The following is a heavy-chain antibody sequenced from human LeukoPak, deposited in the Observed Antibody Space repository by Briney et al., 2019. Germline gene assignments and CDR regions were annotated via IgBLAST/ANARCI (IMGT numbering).Heavy chain of an antibody. D-gene: IGHD6-13*01. J-gene: IGHJ5*02. CDR1: PDTFTRYG. CDR2: IRAYNGDT. Sequence: ASVKVSCKASPDTFTRYGITWVRQAPGQGLEWMGWIRAYNGDTNYPHKFQGRVTMTAERSTNTAYMELRGLRSDDTAVYYCAREISWRGDWFDPWGQGTLVTVSS. V-gene: IGHV1-18*01. CDR3: AREISWRGDWFDP.